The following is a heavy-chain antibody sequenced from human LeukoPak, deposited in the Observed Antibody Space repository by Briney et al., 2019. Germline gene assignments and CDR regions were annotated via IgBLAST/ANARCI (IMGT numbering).Heavy chain of an antibody. V-gene: IGHV3-74*01. CDR1: GFTFSSYW. CDR3: ARGKQDFDN. CDR2: TNTDGSST. Sequence: GGSLRLSCAASGFTFSSYWMHWVRQAPGKGQVWVSHTNTDGSSTTYADSVKGRFTISRDNAKKKLYLQMSSLRAEDTAVYYCARGKQDFDNWGQGTPVTVSS. J-gene: IGHJ4*02. D-gene: IGHD6-13*01.